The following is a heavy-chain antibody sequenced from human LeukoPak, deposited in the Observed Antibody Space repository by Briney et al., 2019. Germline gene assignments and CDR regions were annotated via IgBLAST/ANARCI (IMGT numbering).Heavy chain of an antibody. CDR2: IIPIFGTA. CDR3: ARENDILTGYPDY. CDR1: GGTSSGYT. D-gene: IGHD3-9*01. J-gene: IGHJ4*02. Sequence: SVKVSCKASGGTSSGYTISWVRQAPGQGLEWMGRIIPIFGTANYAQKFQGRVTITTDESTSTAYMELSSLRSEDTAVYYCARENDILTGYPDYWGQGTLVTVSS. V-gene: IGHV1-69*05.